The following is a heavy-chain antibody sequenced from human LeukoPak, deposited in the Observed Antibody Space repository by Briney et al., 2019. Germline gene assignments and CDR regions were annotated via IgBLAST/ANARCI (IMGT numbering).Heavy chain of an antibody. CDR2: IYYSGST. V-gene: IGHV4-39*07. CDR3: ASNIVVVPAAIPEDAFDI. Sequence: SETLSLTCTVSGGSISSSSYYWGWIRQPPGKGREWIGSIYYSGSTYYNPSLKSRVTISVDTSKNQFSLKLSSVTAADTAVYYCASNIVVVPAAIPEDAFDIWGQGTMVTVSS. D-gene: IGHD2-2*01. CDR1: GGSISSSSYY. J-gene: IGHJ3*02.